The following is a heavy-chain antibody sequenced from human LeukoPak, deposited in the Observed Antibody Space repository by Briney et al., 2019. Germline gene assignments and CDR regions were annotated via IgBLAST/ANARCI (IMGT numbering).Heavy chain of an antibody. Sequence: PGGSLRLSCAASGITVSSNYMSWVRQPPGKGLEWVSIIYSGGTTYYADSVQGRLTISRDNTKNPLSLQMNRQSVEETAVYYCARGSGLVVRRDYFDYWGQGTLVTVSS. CDR3: ARGSGLVVRRDYFDY. D-gene: IGHD2-15*01. J-gene: IGHJ4*02. CDR1: GITVSSNY. V-gene: IGHV3-66*01. CDR2: IYSGGTT.